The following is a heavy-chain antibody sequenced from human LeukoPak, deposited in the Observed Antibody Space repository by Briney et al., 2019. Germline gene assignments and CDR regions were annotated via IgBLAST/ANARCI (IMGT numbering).Heavy chain of an antibody. CDR3: ARVRVRSYNWFDP. V-gene: IGHV3-53*01. CDR2: IYSGGST. D-gene: IGHD5-24*01. Sequence: GGSLRLSCAASGFTFSSHSMNWVRQAPGKGLEWVSVIYSGGSTYYADSVKGRFTISRDNSKNTLYLQMNSLRAEDTAVYYCARVRVRSYNWFDPWGQGTLVTVSS. CDR1: GFTFSSHS. J-gene: IGHJ5*02.